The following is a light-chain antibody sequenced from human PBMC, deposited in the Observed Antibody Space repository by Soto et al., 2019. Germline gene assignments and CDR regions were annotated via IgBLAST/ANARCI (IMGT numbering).Light chain of an antibody. CDR2: AAS. J-gene: IGKJ1*01. V-gene: IGKV1-9*01. CDR1: QGISSY. Sequence: DIQLTQSPSFLSASVGDRFTITCRASQGISSYLAWYQQNPGKAPKLLIYAASTLQSGVPSRFSGSGSGTEFTLTISSLQPEDFATYYCQQLNSYPRTFGQGTKVEIK. CDR3: QQLNSYPRT.